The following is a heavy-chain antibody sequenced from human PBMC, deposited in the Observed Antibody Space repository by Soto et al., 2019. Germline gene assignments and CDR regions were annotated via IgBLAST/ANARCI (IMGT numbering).Heavy chain of an antibody. V-gene: IGHV4-34*01. D-gene: IGHD2-15*01. Sequence: SETLSLTCAVYGGSFSGYYWSWIRQPPGKGLEWIGEINHSGSTNYNPSLKSRVTISVDTSKNQFSLKLSSVTAADTAVYYCARGLDCSGGSCYYRRYYYYYYMDVCGKGTTVTVSS. J-gene: IGHJ6*03. CDR2: INHSGST. CDR1: GGSFSGYY. CDR3: ARGLDCSGGSCYYRRYYYYYYMDV.